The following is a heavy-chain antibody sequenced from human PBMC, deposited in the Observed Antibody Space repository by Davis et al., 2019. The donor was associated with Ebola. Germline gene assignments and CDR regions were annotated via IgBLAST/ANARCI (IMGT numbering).Heavy chain of an antibody. CDR3: ARDLSRAYNWNYYLEFYY. CDR2: IIPIFGTA. V-gene: IGHV1-69*13. CDR1: GGTFSSYA. J-gene: IGHJ4*02. Sequence: SVKVSCKASGGTFSSYAISWVRQAPRQGLEWMGGIIPIFGTANYAQKFQGRVTITADESTSTAYMELSSLRSEDTAVYYCARDLSRAYNWNYYLEFYYWGQGTLVTVSS. D-gene: IGHD1-7*01.